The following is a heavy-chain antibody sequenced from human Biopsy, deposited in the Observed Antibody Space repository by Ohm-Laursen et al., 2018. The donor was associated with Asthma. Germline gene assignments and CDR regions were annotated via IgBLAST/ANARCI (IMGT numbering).Heavy chain of an antibody. CDR2: ISWNSGSI. Sequence: SLRLSCAASGFTFDDYGMHWVRQAPGKGLEWVSGISWNSGSIGYADSVKGRFTISRDNAKNSLYLQRNSLRVEDTALYYCAKAALGDIGKDYWGQGTLVTVSS. J-gene: IGHJ4*02. CDR1: GFTFDDYG. V-gene: IGHV3-9*01. CDR3: AKAALGDIGKDY. D-gene: IGHD2-21*01.